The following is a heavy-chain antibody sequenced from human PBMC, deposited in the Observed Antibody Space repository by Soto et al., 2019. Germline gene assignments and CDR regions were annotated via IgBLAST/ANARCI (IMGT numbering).Heavy chain of an antibody. Sequence: GGSLRLSCAASGFTFSSYGMHWVRQAPGKGLEWVAVIRYDGSNKYYADSVKGRFTISRDNSKNTLYLQMNSLRAEDTAVYYCARDLGELTGTTYGMDVWGQGTTVTVSS. CDR1: GFTFSSYG. D-gene: IGHD1-7*01. CDR3: ARDLGELTGTTYGMDV. CDR2: IRYDGSNK. J-gene: IGHJ6*02. V-gene: IGHV3-33*01.